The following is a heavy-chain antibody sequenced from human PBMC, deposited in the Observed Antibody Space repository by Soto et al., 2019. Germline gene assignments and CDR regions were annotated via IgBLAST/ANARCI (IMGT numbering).Heavy chain of an antibody. Sequence: ASVKVSCKASGYTFTSYAMHWVRQAPGQRLEWMGWINAGNGNTKYSQKFQGRVTITRDTSASTAYMELSSLRSEDTAGYYCATVRGGCSSTSCYAPYYYYYGMDVWGQGTTVTVSS. CDR2: INAGNGNT. D-gene: IGHD2-2*01. CDR1: GYTFTSYA. J-gene: IGHJ6*02. CDR3: ATVRGGCSSTSCYAPYYYYYGMDV. V-gene: IGHV1-3*01.